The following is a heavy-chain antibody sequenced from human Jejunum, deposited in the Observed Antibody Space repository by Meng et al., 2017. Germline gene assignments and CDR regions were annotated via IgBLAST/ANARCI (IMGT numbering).Heavy chain of an antibody. CDR1: GYIFINYA. D-gene: IGHD1-1*01. CDR3: ARAYISPRGTFYFDY. Sequence: QVQLVQSGAEVKKPGASVKLSCRASGYIFINYALHWVRQAPRQRPEWLGWINAGNGNTKYSQKFQGRVLITGDTSATTAHLELSSLRTEDTATYYCARAYISPRGTFYFDYWGQGTLVTVSS. CDR2: INAGNGNT. J-gene: IGHJ4*02. V-gene: IGHV1-3*01.